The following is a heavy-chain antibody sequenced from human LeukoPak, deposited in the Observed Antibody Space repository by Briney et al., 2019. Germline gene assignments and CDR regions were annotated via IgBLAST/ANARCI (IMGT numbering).Heavy chain of an antibody. CDR3: ASERRIAVAGRVGAADAFDI. J-gene: IGHJ3*02. CDR2: INSDGSIT. Sequence: GGSLRLSCAASGFTFSSYWMHWVRQVPGKGLVWVSRINSDGSITSYADSVKGRFTISRDNAKNTLYLRMNSLRAEDTAVYYCASERRIAVAGRVGAADAFDIWGQGTMVTVSS. V-gene: IGHV3-74*01. CDR1: GFTFSSYW. D-gene: IGHD6-19*01.